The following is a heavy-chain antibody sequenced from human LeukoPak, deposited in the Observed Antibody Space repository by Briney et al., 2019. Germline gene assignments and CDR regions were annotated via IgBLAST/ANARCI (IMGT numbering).Heavy chain of an antibody. CDR2: IGPTGNT. CDR1: GYTFTDYY. CDR3: ARESLGGLKYFDD. J-gene: IGHJ4*02. V-gene: IGHV1-2*02. Sequence: ASVKVSCKASGYTFTDYYMHWVRQAPGQGLEWIGCIGPTGNTVYVQKFQGRVTVTRDTSINTVYMEVNSLRSDGTAVYSCARESLGGLKYFDDWGQGTLVTVSS. D-gene: IGHD3-16*01.